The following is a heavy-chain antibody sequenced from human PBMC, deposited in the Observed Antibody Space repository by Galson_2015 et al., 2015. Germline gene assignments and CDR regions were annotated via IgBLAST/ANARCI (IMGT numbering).Heavy chain of an antibody. J-gene: IGHJ5*02. CDR2: ITGSGAST. D-gene: IGHD4-17*01. CDR1: GFTFSNFA. V-gene: IGHV3-23*01. CDR3: ARTTVTINWFDP. Sequence: SLRLSCAASGFTFSNFAMNWVRQAPGKGLEWVSAITGSGASTYYADSVKGRFTVSRDNAKNSMYLQMNSLRAEDTAVYYCARTTVTINWFDPWGQGTLVTVSS.